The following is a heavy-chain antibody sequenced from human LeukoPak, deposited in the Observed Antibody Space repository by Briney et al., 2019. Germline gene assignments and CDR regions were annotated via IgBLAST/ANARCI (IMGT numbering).Heavy chain of an antibody. J-gene: IGHJ4*02. CDR3: ARVDYGDYQYYFDY. V-gene: IGHV3-20*01. CDR2: INWNGGST. CDR1: GFTFDDYG. Sequence: GGSLRLSCAASGFTFDDYGMSWVRQAPGKGLEWVSGINWNGGSTGYADSVKGRFTISRDNAKNSLYLQMSSLRAEDTALYHCARVDYGDYQYYFDYWGQGTLVTVSS. D-gene: IGHD4-17*01.